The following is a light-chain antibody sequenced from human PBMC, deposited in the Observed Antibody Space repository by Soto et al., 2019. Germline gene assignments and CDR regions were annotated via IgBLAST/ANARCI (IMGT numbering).Light chain of an antibody. CDR2: EVF. Sequence: QSVLTQPASVSGSPGQSITISCTGTNTDVGGYDRVSWYPHHPGKAPKMLIFEVFNRPSGISDRFSGSKSGDTASLTISGLQAEDEADYYCISYIPSTTTHWVFGGGTKLTVL. V-gene: IGLV2-14*01. CDR3: ISYIPSTTTHWV. J-gene: IGLJ3*02. CDR1: NTDVGGYDR.